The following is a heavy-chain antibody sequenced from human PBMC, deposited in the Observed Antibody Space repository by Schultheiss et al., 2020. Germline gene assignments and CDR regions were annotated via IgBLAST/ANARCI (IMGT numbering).Heavy chain of an antibody. J-gene: IGHJ5*02. CDR2: ISAYNGNT. Sequence: GSVKVSCKASGYTFTSYGISWVRQAPGQGLEWMGWISAYNGNTNYAQKFQGRVTMTRDTSISTAYMELSSLRSEDTAVYYCAREVGYYHPWGQGTLVTVSS. CDR1: GYTFTSYG. V-gene: IGHV1-18*01. D-gene: IGHD3-10*01. CDR3: AREVGYYHP.